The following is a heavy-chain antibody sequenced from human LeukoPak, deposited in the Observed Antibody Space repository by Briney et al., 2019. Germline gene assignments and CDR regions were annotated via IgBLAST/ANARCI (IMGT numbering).Heavy chain of an antibody. CDR3: AKDLGAWRYSYGFWSL. CDR2: IKPDGSEK. J-gene: IGHJ4*02. Sequence: GGSLRLSCAAAGFTFSSYWMTWVRQAPGKGLEWVANIKPDGSEKYYVDSVKGRFTISRDNAKNSLYLQMNSLRAEDTAVYYCAKDLGAWRYSYGFWSLWGQGTLVTVSS. V-gene: IGHV3-7*03. CDR1: GFTFSSYW. D-gene: IGHD5-18*01.